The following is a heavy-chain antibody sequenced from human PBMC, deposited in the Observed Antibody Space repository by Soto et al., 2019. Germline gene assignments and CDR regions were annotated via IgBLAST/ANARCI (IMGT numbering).Heavy chain of an antibody. D-gene: IGHD5-18*01. J-gene: IGHJ4*02. V-gene: IGHV3-74*01. Sequence: EVQLVESGGGLVQPGGSLRLSCAASGFTFSNYWMHWVRQVPGKGLVWVSYINSDGSVTSYADSVKGRFTISRDNAKSTVYLQMNSLRAEDTAVYYCATHNSFGFDFWGQGTLVTVSS. CDR3: ATHNSFGFDF. CDR1: GFTFSNYW. CDR2: INSDGSVT.